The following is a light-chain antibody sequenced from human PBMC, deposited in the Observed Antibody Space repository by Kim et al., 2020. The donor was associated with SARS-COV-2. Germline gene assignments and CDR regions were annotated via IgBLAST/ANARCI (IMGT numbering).Light chain of an antibody. V-gene: IGLV3-1*01. CDR2: QDN. CDR3: QAWDSTVV. CDR1: RLGEKY. J-gene: IGLJ3*02. Sequence: VSWSPGQTASITCSGDRLGEKYSSWYQHKPGQSPVLVIYQDNKRPSGIPERFSGSNYGNTATLTISGTQALDEADYYCQAWDSTVVFGGGTQLTVL.